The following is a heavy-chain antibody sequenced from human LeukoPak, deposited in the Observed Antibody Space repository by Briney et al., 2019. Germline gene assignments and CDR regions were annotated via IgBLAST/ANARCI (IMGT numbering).Heavy chain of an antibody. CDR3: ARERAYYGSGSYYKGAGYYYYGMDV. J-gene: IGHJ6*02. D-gene: IGHD3-10*01. CDR2: IWFDGSVK. CDR1: GFTFNTYG. Sequence: GGSLRLPCAASGFTFNTYGMHWVRQAPGQGLEWVAAIWFDGSVKHYSDAVKGRFTISRDNSKNTLYLQMNSLRAEDTAVYYCARERAYYGSGSYYKGAGYYYYGMDVWGQGTTVTVSS. V-gene: IGHV3-33*08.